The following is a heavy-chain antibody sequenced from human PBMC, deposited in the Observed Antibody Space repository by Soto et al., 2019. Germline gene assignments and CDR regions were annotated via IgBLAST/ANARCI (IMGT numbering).Heavy chain of an antibody. CDR3: AREKGKAVTGTYYYYGMDA. J-gene: IGHJ6*02. CDR1: GYTFTSYG. CDR2: ISPYTGNT. D-gene: IGHD6-19*01. Sequence: QVQLVQSGAEVKRPGASLKVSCKASGYTFTSYGINWVRQAPGQGLEWMGWISPYTGNTNYTQECQGRVTKTADTSTSTAYMEMRRLRSDDTAVYYCAREKGKAVTGTYYYYGMDAWGQWTTVTVSS. V-gene: IGHV1-18*04.